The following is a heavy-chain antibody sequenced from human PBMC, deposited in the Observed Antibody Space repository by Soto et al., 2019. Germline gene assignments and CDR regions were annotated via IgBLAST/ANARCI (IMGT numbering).Heavy chain of an antibody. V-gene: IGHV2-5*01. CDR2: NYCNEHK. J-gene: IGHJ4*02. CDR3: VHTVGVHTITGGYYFDY. Sequence: SGPTLVTPTQTLTLTCTFSAFSPRNYAAGVGWIRQPPAMPQEWLAVNYCNEHKRYRRSLKSRLSIAKDTSKYQVVLTMTTMDPVDTATYYCVHTVGVHTITGGYYFDYWCPGILVTVSS. CDR1: AFSPRNYAAG. D-gene: IGHD2-15*01.